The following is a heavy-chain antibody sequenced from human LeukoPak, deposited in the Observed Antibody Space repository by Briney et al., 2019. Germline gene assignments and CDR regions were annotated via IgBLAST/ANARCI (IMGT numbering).Heavy chain of an antibody. D-gene: IGHD2-21*02. CDR2: ISSSGSTI. V-gene: IGHV3-11*01. Sequence: GGSLRLSCAASGFTFSDYYMSWIRQAPGKGLEWVPYISSSGSTIYYADSVKGRFTISRDNAKNSLYLQMNSLRAEDTAVYYCARASLVTAGWFDPWGQGTLVTVSS. CDR1: GFTFSDYY. J-gene: IGHJ5*02. CDR3: ARASLVTAGWFDP.